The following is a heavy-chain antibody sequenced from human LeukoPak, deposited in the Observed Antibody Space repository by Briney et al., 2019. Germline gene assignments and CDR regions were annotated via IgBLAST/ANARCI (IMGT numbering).Heavy chain of an antibody. CDR2: IIPIFGTA. Sequence: ASVKVSCKASGGTFSSYAISWVRQAPGQGLEWMGGIIPIFGTANYAQKFQGRVTITTDESTSTAYMELSSLRSEDTAVYYCASSLLTSRYCGSTSCGYYFDYWGQGTLVTVSS. CDR3: ASSLLTSRYCGSTSCGYYFDY. V-gene: IGHV1-69*05. CDR1: GGTFSSYA. J-gene: IGHJ4*02. D-gene: IGHD2-2*01.